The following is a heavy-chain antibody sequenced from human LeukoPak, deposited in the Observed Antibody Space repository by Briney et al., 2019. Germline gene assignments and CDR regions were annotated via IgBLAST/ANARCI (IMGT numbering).Heavy chain of an antibody. CDR2: ISGSGGST. V-gene: IGHV3-23*01. J-gene: IGHJ4*02. CDR3: ATYIV. Sequence: GGSLRLSCAASGLIFSNYAMSWVRQAPGKGLEWVSAISGSGGSTSYADSVKGRFTISRDSSKNTLYLQMNSLRPEDTAVYYCATYIVWGQGALVTVSS. CDR1: GLIFSNYA. D-gene: IGHD3-16*01.